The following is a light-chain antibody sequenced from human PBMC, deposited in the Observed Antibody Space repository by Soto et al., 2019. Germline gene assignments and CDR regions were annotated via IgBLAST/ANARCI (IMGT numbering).Light chain of an antibody. J-gene: IGLJ1*01. Sequence: QSALTQPPSASGSPGQSVAISCTGTSSAVGASDYVWWYQQQSGKAHKLLLYEVKERPSGVPDRFSCSKSGNTASLTVAALQADDEADYYCPSHSGSSNVLGTGTKLTVL. V-gene: IGLV2-8*01. CDR1: SSAVGASDY. CDR2: EVK. CDR3: PSHSGSSNV.